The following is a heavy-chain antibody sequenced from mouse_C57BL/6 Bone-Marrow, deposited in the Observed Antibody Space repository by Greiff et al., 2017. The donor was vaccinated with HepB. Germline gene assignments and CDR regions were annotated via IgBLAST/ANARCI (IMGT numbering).Heavy chain of an antibody. CDR1: GFSFNTYA. J-gene: IGHJ1*03. D-gene: IGHD4-1*01. CDR3: VRQRLGRGYFDV. V-gene: IGHV10-1*01. CDR2: IRSKSNNYAT. Sequence: EVQLVESGGGLAQPKGSLKLSCAASGFSFNTYAMNWVRQAPGKGLEWVARIRSKSNNYATYYADSVKDRFTISRDDSESMLYLQMNNLKTEDTAMYYCVRQRLGRGYFDVWGTGTTVTVSS.